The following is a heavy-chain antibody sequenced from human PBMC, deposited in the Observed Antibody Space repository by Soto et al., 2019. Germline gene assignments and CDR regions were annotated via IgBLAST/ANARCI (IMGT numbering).Heavy chain of an antibody. D-gene: IGHD3-3*01. CDR3: ARDKRYYDFWSGYYIPRGYRGYGMDV. V-gene: IGHV1-2*02. CDR2: INPNSGGT. Sequence: ASVKVSCKASGYTFTGYYMHWVRQAPGQGLEWMGWINPNSGGTNYAQKFQGRVTMTRDTSISTAYMELSRLRSDDTAVYYCARDKRYYDFWSGYYIPRGYRGYGMDVWGQGTTVTVSS. J-gene: IGHJ6*02. CDR1: GYTFTGYY.